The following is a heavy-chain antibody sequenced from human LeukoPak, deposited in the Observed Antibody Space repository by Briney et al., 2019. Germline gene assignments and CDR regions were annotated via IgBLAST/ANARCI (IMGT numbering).Heavy chain of an antibody. CDR3: MRQGLGGAGR. CDR1: GFTVSSNH. J-gene: IGHJ4*02. Sequence: GGSLRLSCAASGFTVSSNHMNWVRQAPGKGLEWVSVIFSGGDTSYADSVKGRLTISRDSSKNTLFLQMNSLTPEDTAVYYCMRQGLGGAGRWGQGTLVTVSS. CDR2: IFSGGDT. V-gene: IGHV3-66*02. D-gene: IGHD6-19*01.